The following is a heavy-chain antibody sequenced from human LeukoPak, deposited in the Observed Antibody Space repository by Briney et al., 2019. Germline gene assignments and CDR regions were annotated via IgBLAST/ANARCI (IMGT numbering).Heavy chain of an antibody. CDR3: ARNRDGYNSFDY. V-gene: IGHV4-30-4*08. CDR2: VYYSGST. CDR1: GGSISSGDYY. J-gene: IGHJ4*02. D-gene: IGHD5-24*01. Sequence: SQTLSLTCTVSGGSISSGDYYWSWIRQPPGKGLEWIGYVYYSGSTYYNPSLKSRVTISVDTSKNQFSLKLSSVTAADTAVYYCARNRDGYNSFDYWGQGTLVTVSS.